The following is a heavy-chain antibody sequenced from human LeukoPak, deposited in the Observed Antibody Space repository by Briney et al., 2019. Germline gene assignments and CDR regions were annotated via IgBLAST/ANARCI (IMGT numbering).Heavy chain of an antibody. CDR1: GFTFSSYA. V-gene: IGHV3-23*01. CDR3: AKDRLSGPAANYYYYMDV. Sequence: GGSLRLSCAASGFTFSSYAMSWVRQAPGKGLEWVSAISGSGGSTYYAGSVKGRFTISRDNSKNTLYLQMNSLRAEDTAVYYCAKDRLSGPAANYYYYMDVWGKGTTVTVSS. D-gene: IGHD2-2*01. CDR2: ISGSGGST. J-gene: IGHJ6*03.